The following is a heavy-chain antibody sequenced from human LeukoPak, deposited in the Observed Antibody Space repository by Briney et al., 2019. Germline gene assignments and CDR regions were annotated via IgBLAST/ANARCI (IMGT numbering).Heavy chain of an antibody. CDR1: GYTFTSYD. V-gene: IGHV1-8*01. CDR2: MNPNSGNT. CDR3: ARGGYSSGWYSFELSPSYYFDY. D-gene: IGHD6-19*01. J-gene: IGHJ4*02. Sequence: ASVKVSCKASGYTFTSYDINWVRQATGQGLEWMGWMNPNSGNTGYAQKFQGRVTMTRNTSISTAYMELSSLRSEDTAVYYCARGGYSSGWYSFELSPSYYFDYWGQGTLATVSS.